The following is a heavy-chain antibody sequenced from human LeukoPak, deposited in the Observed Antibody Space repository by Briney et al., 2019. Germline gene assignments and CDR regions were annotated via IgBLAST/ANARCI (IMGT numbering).Heavy chain of an antibody. J-gene: IGHJ4*02. CDR1: GFTFSSYA. Sequence: GGSLRLSCAASGFTFSSYAMHWVRQAPGKGLEWVAVISYDGSNKYYADSVKGRFTISRDNSKNTLYLQMNSLRAEDTAVYYCARGPPSGSYYRYWGQGTLVTVSS. CDR2: ISYDGSNK. D-gene: IGHD1-26*01. CDR3: ARGPPSGSYYRY. V-gene: IGHV3-30*04.